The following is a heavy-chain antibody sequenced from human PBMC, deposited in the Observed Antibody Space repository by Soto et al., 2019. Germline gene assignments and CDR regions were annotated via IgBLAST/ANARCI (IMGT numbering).Heavy chain of an antibody. CDR2: IYPSYSDV. D-gene: IGHD6-13*01. CDR3: ARIIADWYFDL. Sequence: ESLKISYKGSGYTFSNYCSGSVRQMPGKYLEWMGIIYPSYSDVRYSPSFQGQVTMSADKSISTVYLQWNSLKASDTAMYYCARIIADWYFDLWGRGTLVTVSS. V-gene: IGHV5-51*01. J-gene: IGHJ2*01. CDR1: GYTFSNYC.